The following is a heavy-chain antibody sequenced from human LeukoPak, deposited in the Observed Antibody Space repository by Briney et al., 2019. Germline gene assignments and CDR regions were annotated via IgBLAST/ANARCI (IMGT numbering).Heavy chain of an antibody. CDR1: GASFRAYY. CDR2: IYYSGST. CDR3: ARCVRDDYYYYYYMDV. D-gene: IGHD2-21*01. J-gene: IGHJ6*03. V-gene: IGHV4-39*01. Sequence: SETLSLTCAVYGASFRAYYWGWIRQPPGKGLEWIGSIYYSGSTYYNPSLKSRVTISVDTSKNQFSLKLSSVTAADTAVYYCARCVRDDYYYYYYMDVWGKGTTVTISS.